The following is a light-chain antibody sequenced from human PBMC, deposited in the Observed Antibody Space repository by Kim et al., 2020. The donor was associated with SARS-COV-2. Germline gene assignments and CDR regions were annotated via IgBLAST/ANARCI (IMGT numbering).Light chain of an antibody. CDR2: YDS. J-gene: IGLJ3*02. CDR1: NIGSKS. Sequence: PGKTARITCGGNNIGSKSVHWYQQKPGQAPVLVIYYDSDRPSGIPERCSGSNSGNTATLTISRVEAGDEADYYCQVWDSSSDHWVFGGGTQLTVL. CDR3: QVWDSSSDHWV. V-gene: IGLV3-21*04.